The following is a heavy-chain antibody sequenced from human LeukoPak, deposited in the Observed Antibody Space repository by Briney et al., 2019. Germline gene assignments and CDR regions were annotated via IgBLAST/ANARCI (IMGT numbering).Heavy chain of an antibody. D-gene: IGHD6-13*01. CDR3: AKDAAGPEY. J-gene: IGHJ4*02. Sequence: GGSLRLSCAASGFTFSSYSMNWVRQAPGKGLEWVSSISSSSSYIYYADSVKGRFTISRDNAKNSLYLQTSSLRVEDTAMYYCAKDAAGPEYWGQGTLVTVSS. CDR1: GFTFSSYS. CDR2: ISSSSSYI. V-gene: IGHV3-21*04.